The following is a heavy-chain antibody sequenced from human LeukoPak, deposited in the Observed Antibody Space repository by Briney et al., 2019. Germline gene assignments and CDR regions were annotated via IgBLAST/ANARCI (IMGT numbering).Heavy chain of an antibody. CDR3: ARQSSGWYYFGY. CDR2: IYYSGST. D-gene: IGHD6-19*01. Sequence: SETLSLTCTVSGGSISSYYWSWTRQPPGKGLEWIGYIYYSGSTNYNPSLKSRVTISVDTSKNQFSLKLSSVTAADTAVYYCARQSSGWYYFGYWGQGTLVTVSS. CDR1: GGSISSYY. J-gene: IGHJ4*02. V-gene: IGHV4-59*08.